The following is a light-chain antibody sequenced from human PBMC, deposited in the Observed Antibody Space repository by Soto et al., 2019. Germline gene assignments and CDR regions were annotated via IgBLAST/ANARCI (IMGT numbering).Light chain of an antibody. Sequence: VMTQSPATLSVSPGERAALSCRASQSVSSNLAWYQQKPGQAPRLLIYGASSRATGIPAKFSGSGSETDFTLTISSLEPEDLGVYYCLHRMNWPLTFGQGTRLEIK. CDR3: LHRMNWPLT. CDR1: QSVSSN. J-gene: IGKJ5*01. V-gene: IGKV3D-15*01. CDR2: GAS.